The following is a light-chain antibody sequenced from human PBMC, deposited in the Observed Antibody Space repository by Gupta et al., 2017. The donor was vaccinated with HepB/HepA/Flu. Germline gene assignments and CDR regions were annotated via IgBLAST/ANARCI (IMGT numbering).Light chain of an antibody. CDR3: NSRDSSGNHYV. J-gene: IGLJ1*01. Sequence: SSELTQDPAVSVALGQTVRITCPGDSLRSYYASWYQQKPGQAPVLVIYGKNNRPSGIPDRFPGSNSGNTASLTITGAQAEDEADYYCNSRDSSGNHYVFGTGTKVTGL. CDR1: SLRSYY. V-gene: IGLV3-19*01. CDR2: GKN.